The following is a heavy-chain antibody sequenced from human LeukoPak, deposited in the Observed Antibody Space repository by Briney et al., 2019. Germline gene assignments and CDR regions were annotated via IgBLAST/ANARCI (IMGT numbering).Heavy chain of an antibody. Sequence: GESLKISCKGPGYSFTSYWIGWVRQMPGKGLEWMGIIYPGDSDTRYSPSFQGQVTISADKSISTAYLQWSSLRASDTAMYYCARPRLVGGYAFDIRGQGTMVTVSS. CDR2: IYPGDSDT. CDR3: ARPRLVGGYAFDI. J-gene: IGHJ3*02. CDR1: GYSFTSYW. V-gene: IGHV5-51*01. D-gene: IGHD1-26*01.